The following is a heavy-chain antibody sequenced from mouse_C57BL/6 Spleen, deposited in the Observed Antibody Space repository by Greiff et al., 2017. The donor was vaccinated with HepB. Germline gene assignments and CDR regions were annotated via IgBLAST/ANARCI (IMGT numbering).Heavy chain of an antibody. V-gene: IGHV2-2*01. Sequence: VKLMESGPGLVQPSQSLSITCTVSGFSLTSYGVHWVRQSPGKGLEWLGVIWSGGSTDYNAAFISRLSISKDNSKSQVFFKMNSLQADDTAIYYCASNRGYDYDAMDYWGQGTSVTVSS. D-gene: IGHD2-10*02. CDR1: GFSLTSYG. J-gene: IGHJ4*01. CDR2: IWSGGST. CDR3: ASNRGYDYDAMDY.